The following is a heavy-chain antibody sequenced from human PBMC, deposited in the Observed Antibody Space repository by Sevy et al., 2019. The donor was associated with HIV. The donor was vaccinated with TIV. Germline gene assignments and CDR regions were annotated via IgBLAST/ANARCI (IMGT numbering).Heavy chain of an antibody. Sequence: GGSLRLSCAASGFTFSSYAMSWVRQAPGKGLEWVSTFSFGCGKINYADSVKGRFTISRENSKNTLYLQMHSLRAEDTCVYDCAREGFSKPHDYWGQGTLVTVSS. CDR3: AREGFSKPHDY. CDR2: FSFGCGKI. J-gene: IGHJ4*02. V-gene: IGHV3-23*01. CDR1: GFTFSSYA.